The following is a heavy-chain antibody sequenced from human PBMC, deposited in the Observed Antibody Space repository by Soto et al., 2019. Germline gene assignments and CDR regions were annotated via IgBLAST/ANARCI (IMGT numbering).Heavy chain of an antibody. Sequence: QVQLVESGGGVVQPGRPLRLSCAASGFTFSSYAMHWVRQAPGKGLEWVAVISYDGSNKYYADSVKGRFTISRDNSKNTLYLQMNSLRAEDTAVYYCARGRQWFGEPKGGWGQGTLVTVSS. CDR3: ARGRQWFGEPKGG. D-gene: IGHD3-10*01. CDR1: GFTFSSYA. V-gene: IGHV3-30-3*01. J-gene: IGHJ4*02. CDR2: ISYDGSNK.